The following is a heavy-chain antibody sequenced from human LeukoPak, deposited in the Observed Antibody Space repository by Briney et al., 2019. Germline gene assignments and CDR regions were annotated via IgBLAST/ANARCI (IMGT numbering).Heavy chain of an antibody. CDR1: GGSISSSSYY. Sequence: SETLSLTCTVSGGSISSSSYYWGWIRQPPGKGLEWIGSIYYSGSTYYNPSLESRVTISVDTSKNQFSLKLSSVTAADTAVYYCARSPNSGYDPFDYWGQGTLVTVSS. D-gene: IGHD5-12*01. CDR3: ARSPNSGYDPFDY. J-gene: IGHJ4*02. V-gene: IGHV4-39*01. CDR2: IYYSGST.